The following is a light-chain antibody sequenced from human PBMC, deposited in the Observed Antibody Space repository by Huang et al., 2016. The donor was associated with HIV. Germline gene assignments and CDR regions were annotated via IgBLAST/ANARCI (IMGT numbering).Light chain of an antibody. CDR1: QTLLKTDGNIN. CDR3: AQNTEFPIT. V-gene: IGKV2D-29*01. J-gene: IGKJ4*01. CDR2: DVA. Sequence: PGQTASISCNSSQTLLKTDGNINLSWNLQKPGQPPQLLISDVAHRFSGVPERITGSGSGTRFTLTVSRVEAGDVGIYYCAQNTEFPITFGGGT.